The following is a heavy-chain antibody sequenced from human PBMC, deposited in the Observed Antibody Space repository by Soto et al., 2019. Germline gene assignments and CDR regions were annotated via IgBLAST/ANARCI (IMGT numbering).Heavy chain of an antibody. D-gene: IGHD2-2*02. CDR1: GGSISSGGYY. J-gene: IGHJ5*02. V-gene: IGHV4-31*03. CDR3: ARGGPMIRSGSSTSCYKGRLFDP. Sequence: SETLSLTCSVSGGSISSGGYYWSWIRQHPGKGLEWIGYIYYSGSTYYNPSLKSRVTISVDTSKNQFSLKLSPVTPADTAVSYCARGGPMIRSGSSTSCYKGRLFDPWGEGILVTVAS. CDR2: IYYSGST.